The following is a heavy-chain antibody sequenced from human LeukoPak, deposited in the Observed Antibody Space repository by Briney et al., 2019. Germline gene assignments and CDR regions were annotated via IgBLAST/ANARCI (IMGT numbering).Heavy chain of an antibody. Sequence: GGSLRLSCAASGFTFSSYGMHWVRQAPGKGLEWVAFIRYDGSNKYYADSVKGRFTISRDNSKNTLYLQMNSLRAEDTAVYYCARGSGQGTEDYDSSGSPAFDIWGQGTMVTVSS. CDR2: IRYDGSNK. J-gene: IGHJ3*02. V-gene: IGHV3-30*02. CDR3: ARGSGQGTEDYDSSGSPAFDI. CDR1: GFTFSSYG. D-gene: IGHD3-22*01.